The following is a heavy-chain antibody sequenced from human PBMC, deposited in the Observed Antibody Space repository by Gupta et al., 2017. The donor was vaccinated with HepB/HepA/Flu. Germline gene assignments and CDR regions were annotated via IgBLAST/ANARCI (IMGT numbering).Heavy chain of an antibody. J-gene: IGHJ5*02. CDR1: CYTFTSHY. V-gene: IGHV1-2*02. D-gene: IGHD3-3*01. CDR2: INPNTGDT. CDR3: ARVPIFAVVPGRNNWFDP. Sequence: VQREQSLSESKEPVASPKGSFKASCYTFTSHYIHSVRHSLGQGLEWMGWINPNTGDTKFAQNFQGRVTLTRDTSISTAYMDLSRLTSDDTAVYYCARVPIFAVVPGRNNWFDPWGQGTLVTVSS.